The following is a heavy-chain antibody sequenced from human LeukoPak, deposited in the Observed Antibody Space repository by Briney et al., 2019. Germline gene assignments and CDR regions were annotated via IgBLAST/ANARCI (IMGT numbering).Heavy chain of an antibody. Sequence: GGSLRLSCAASGFTFSSYAMHWVRQAPGKGLVWVSRINTDGSSTSYADSVKGRFTISRDNAKNTLYLQMNSLRAEDTAVYYCASDIIVVVPAAIAGWGQGTLVTVSS. V-gene: IGHV3-74*01. CDR3: ASDIIVVVPAAIAG. D-gene: IGHD2-2*01. CDR1: GFTFSSYA. CDR2: INTDGSST. J-gene: IGHJ4*02.